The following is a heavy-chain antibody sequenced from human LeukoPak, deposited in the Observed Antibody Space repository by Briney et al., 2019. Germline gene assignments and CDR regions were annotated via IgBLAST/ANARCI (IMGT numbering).Heavy chain of an antibody. Sequence: GGSLRLSCAASGFTFDDYAMHWVRQAPGKGLEWVSGISWNSGSIGYADSVKGRFTISRDNVKNSLYLQMNSLRAEDTALYYCAKGTVLTIFGVALFDYWGQGTLVTVSS. D-gene: IGHD3-3*01. CDR1: GFTFDDYA. CDR3: AKGTVLTIFGVALFDY. CDR2: ISWNSGSI. V-gene: IGHV3-9*01. J-gene: IGHJ4*02.